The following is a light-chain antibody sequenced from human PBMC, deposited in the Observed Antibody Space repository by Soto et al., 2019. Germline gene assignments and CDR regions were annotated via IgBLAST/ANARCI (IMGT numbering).Light chain of an antibody. CDR2: GAS. Sequence: EIVMTQSPATLSMSPGDRAALSCRASLNVATNMAWYQQKPGQAPRLLIYGASIRATGVPARFTGSGSGTEFTLTINNLPSEDFAVYYCHQYNTGLRTFGRGTRVEV. V-gene: IGKV3-15*01. CDR1: LNVATN. CDR3: HQYNTGLRT. J-gene: IGKJ1*01.